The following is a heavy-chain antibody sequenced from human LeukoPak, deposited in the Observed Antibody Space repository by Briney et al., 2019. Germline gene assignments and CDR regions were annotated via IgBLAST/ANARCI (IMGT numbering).Heavy chain of an antibody. CDR3: ARSALGYDGAFDI. CDR2: IDWDDDK. Sequence: SGPALVKPTQTLTLTCNFSGFSLSTSGMRASWIRQPPGKALEWLARIDWDDDKFYSTSLKTRLTISKDTSKNQVVLTMTNMDPVDTATYYCARSALGYDGAFDIWGQGTMVTVSS. D-gene: IGHD7-27*01. CDR1: GFSLSTSGMR. J-gene: IGHJ3*02. V-gene: IGHV2-70*04.